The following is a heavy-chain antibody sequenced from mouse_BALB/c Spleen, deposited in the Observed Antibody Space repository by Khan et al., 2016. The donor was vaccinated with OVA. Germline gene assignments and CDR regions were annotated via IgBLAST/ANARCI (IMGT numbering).Heavy chain of an antibody. CDR1: GYTFINYW. CDR2: INPSTGDT. J-gene: IGHJ2*01. V-gene: IGHV1-7*01. Sequence: QVQLQQSGAELAKPGASVKMSCKASGYTFINYWILWVKQRPGQGLEWIGYINPSTGDTEYNQNFKDKATLTADKSSSTAYMQLSSLTSEDSAVYYCARRGQRWDFDYWGQGTTLTVSS. D-gene: IGHD1-1*01. CDR3: ARRGQRWDFDY.